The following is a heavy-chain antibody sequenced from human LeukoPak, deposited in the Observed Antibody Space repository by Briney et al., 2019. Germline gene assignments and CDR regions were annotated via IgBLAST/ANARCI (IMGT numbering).Heavy chain of an antibody. CDR1: GFTVSSNY. CDR2: IYSGGST. CDR3: ARDHMVRGVITYYYYGMDV. V-gene: IGHV3-66*01. D-gene: IGHD3-10*01. Sequence: GGSPRLSCAASGFTVSSNYMSWVRQAPGKGLEWVSVIYSGGSTYYADSVKGRFTISRDNSKNTLYLQMNSLRAEDTAVYYCARDHMVRGVITYYYYGMDVWGQGTTVTVSS. J-gene: IGHJ6*02.